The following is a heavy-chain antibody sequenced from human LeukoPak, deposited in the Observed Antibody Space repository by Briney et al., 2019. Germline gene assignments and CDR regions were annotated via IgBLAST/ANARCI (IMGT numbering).Heavy chain of an antibody. V-gene: IGHV1-2*02. CDR2: INPNSGGT. D-gene: IGHD6-6*01. Sequence: ASVKVSCKASGYTFTGYYMHWVRQAPGQGLEWMGWINPNSGGTNYAQKFQGRVTMTRDTSISTAYMELSRLRSDDTAVYYCAWSIAARSPLNFDYWGQGTLVTVSS. CDR1: GYTFTGYY. CDR3: AWSIAARSPLNFDY. J-gene: IGHJ4*02.